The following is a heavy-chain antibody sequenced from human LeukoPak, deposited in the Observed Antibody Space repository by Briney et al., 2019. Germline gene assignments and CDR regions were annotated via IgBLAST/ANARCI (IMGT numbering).Heavy chain of an antibody. CDR3: ARETTVTTSFDY. CDR1: GFTFSSYS. D-gene: IGHD4-17*01. J-gene: IGHJ4*02. Sequence: KPGGSLRLSCAASGFTFSSYSMNWVRQARGKGLEWVSSISSSSSYIYYADSVKGRFTISRDNAKNSLYLQMNSLRAEDTAVYYCARETTVTTSFDYWGQGTLVPVSS. V-gene: IGHV3-21*01. CDR2: ISSSSSYI.